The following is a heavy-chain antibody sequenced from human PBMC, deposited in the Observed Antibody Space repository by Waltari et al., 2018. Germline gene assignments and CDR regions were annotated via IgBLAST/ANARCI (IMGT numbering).Heavy chain of an antibody. CDR1: GGSISSSSYY. Sequence: QLQLQESGPGLVKPSETLSLTCTVSGGSISSSSYYWGWIRQPPGKGLEWIGSIYYSGSTDYNPAVKSRVTISVDTSKNQFSLKLSSVTAADTAVYYCARLSYSSGWYDWGQGTLVTVSS. V-gene: IGHV4-39*01. CDR3: ARLSYSSGWYD. J-gene: IGHJ4*02. D-gene: IGHD6-19*01. CDR2: IYYSGST.